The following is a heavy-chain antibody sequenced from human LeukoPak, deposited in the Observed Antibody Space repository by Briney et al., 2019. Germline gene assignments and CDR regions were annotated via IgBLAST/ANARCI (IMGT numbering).Heavy chain of an antibody. Sequence: SETLSLTCTVSGGSISSSSYYWRWIRQPPGKGLEWIGSIYYSGSTSYNPSLKSRVTISVETSKNQFSLKLSSVTAADTAFYYCARNHTHEGYGYYFDYWGQGTLVTVSS. V-gene: IGHV4-39*01. CDR2: IYYSGST. CDR3: ARNHTHEGYGYYFDY. CDR1: GGSISSSSYY. J-gene: IGHJ4*02. D-gene: IGHD4-17*01.